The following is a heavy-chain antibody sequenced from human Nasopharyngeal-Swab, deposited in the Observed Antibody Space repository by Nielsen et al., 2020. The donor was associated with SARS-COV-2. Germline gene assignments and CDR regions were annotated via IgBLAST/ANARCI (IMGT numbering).Heavy chain of an antibody. Sequence: SATLSLTCTVSGGSISSGGYYWIWIRQHPGKGLEWIGYIYYSGSTYYNPSLKRRVTISVDTSKNQFSLKLSSVTAADTAVYYCARAGTIFGVVIIHFDYWGQGTLVTVSS. V-gene: IGHV4-31*03. D-gene: IGHD3-3*01. CDR2: IYYSGST. CDR3: ARAGTIFGVVIIHFDY. J-gene: IGHJ4*02. CDR1: GGSISSGGYY.